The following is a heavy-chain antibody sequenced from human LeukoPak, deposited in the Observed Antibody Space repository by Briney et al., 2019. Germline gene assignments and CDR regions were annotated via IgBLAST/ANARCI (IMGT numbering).Heavy chain of an antibody. CDR2: IRYDGSNK. CDR3: AKRPPAYYYDSSGYYGGYFDY. Sequence: GGSLRLSCAASGFTFSTYGMHWVRQAPGKGLEWGAFIRYDGSNKYYGDSVKGRFTISRDNSKNTLYLQMNSLRAEDKAVYYCAKRPPAYYYDSSGYYGGYFDYWGQGTLVTVSS. V-gene: IGHV3-30*02. D-gene: IGHD3-22*01. J-gene: IGHJ4*02. CDR1: GFTFSTYG.